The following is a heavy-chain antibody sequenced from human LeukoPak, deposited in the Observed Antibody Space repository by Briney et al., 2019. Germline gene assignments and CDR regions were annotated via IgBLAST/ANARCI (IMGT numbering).Heavy chain of an antibody. CDR2: IKQDGSEK. V-gene: IGHV3-7*03. D-gene: IGHD5-12*01. Sequence: GGSLRLSCVASGFSLSGYWMYWVRQAPGKGLEWVANIKQDGSEKYYVDSLKGRFTISRDNAKNSLYLQINSLRADDTAIYYCARDSGRFYIDYWGQGTLVTVSS. J-gene: IGHJ4*02. CDR1: GFSLSGYW. CDR3: ARDSGRFYIDY.